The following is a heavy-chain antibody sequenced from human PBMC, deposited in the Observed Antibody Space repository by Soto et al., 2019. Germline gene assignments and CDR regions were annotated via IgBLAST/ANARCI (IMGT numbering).Heavy chain of an antibody. J-gene: IGHJ6*02. Sequence: QVQLVQSGAEVKKPGASVKVSYVASGYTFTDHYIHWVRQAPGQGLEWMGWINPHSGDTIYAQKFQGRVTLTRDTSISTAYMELSRLRSDDTAVYYGARGRTGNFYGMDVWGQGTTVTVSS. D-gene: IGHD3-10*01. CDR2: INPHSGDT. CDR3: ARGRTGNFYGMDV. V-gene: IGHV1-2*02. CDR1: GYTFTDHY.